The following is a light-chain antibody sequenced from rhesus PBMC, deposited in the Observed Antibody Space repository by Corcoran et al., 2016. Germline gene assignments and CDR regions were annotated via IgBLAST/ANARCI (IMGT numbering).Light chain of an antibody. CDR1: QGISSY. J-gene: IGKJ1*01. Sequence: DIQMSQSPSSLSASVGDRVTITCRASQGISSYLNWYQQKPGKAPKLLIYYANSLASGVPSRFSGSGTGTELTLTISSLQPEDFATYYCQQGNSNPPTFGQGTKVEIK. CDR2: YAN. CDR3: QQGNSNPPT. V-gene: IGKV1-32*02.